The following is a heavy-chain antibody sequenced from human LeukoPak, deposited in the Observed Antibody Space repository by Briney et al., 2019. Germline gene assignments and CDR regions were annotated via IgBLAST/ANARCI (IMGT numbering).Heavy chain of an antibody. Sequence: GGSLRLSCAASGFIFSSYEMNWVRQAPGKGLEWVSYISSTGSTISYADSVKGRRFTISRDNAKNSLYLQMNSLKTEDSAVYYCTRERLNYYDPRERRFDPWGQGTLVTVSS. CDR3: TRERLNYYDPRERRFDP. CDR2: ISSTGSTI. V-gene: IGHV3-48*03. J-gene: IGHJ5*02. CDR1: GFIFSSYE. D-gene: IGHD3-22*01.